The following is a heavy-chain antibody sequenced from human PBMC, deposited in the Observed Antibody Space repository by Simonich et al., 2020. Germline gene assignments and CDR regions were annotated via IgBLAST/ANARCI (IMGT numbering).Heavy chain of an antibody. V-gene: IGHV4-59*01. Sequence: QVQLQESGPGLVKPSETLSLTCTVSGGSISCYYWSCIRQPPGKELEWLGYIYYSGSTNYNPALKSRGTISVDTSKNQFSLKRSSVTAADTAVYYCARGGLYFDYWGQGTLVTVSS. CDR3: ARGGLYFDY. D-gene: IGHD2-15*01. CDR2: IYYSGST. J-gene: IGHJ4*02. CDR1: GGSISCYY.